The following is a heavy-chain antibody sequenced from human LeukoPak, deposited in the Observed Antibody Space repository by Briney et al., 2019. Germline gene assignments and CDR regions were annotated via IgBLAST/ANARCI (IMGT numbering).Heavy chain of an antibody. Sequence: PGGSLRLSCAASGFTFSSYAMSWVRQAPGKGLEWVSAISGSGGSTYYADSVKGRFTISRDNSKNTLYLQVNSLRAEDTTVYYCAKDLSGYSYGYGDWGQGTLVTVSS. V-gene: IGHV3-23*01. CDR3: AKDLSGYSYGYGD. CDR2: ISGSGGST. D-gene: IGHD5-18*01. J-gene: IGHJ4*02. CDR1: GFTFSSYA.